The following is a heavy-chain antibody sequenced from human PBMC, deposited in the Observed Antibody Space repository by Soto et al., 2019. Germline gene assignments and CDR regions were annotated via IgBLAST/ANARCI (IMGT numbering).Heavy chain of an antibody. CDR3: ARGDYDSSGYPPDY. CDR2: MNPHSGKT. J-gene: IGHJ4*02. CDR1: GYTFTSYD. Sequence: GASVKVSCKASGYTFTSYDINWVRQATGQGLEWMGWMNPHSGKTGYAQKFQGRVTMTRNTSISTAYMELSSLRSEDTAVYYCARGDYDSSGYPPDYWGQGTLVTVSS. V-gene: IGHV1-8*01. D-gene: IGHD3-22*01.